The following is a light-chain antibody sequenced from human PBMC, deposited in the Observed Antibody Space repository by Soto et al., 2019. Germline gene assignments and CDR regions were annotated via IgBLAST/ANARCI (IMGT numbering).Light chain of an antibody. Sequence: QSVLTQPASVSGSPGQSITISCTGTSSDVGGYNYVSWYQQHPGKGPKLMIYEVSNRPSGVSSRFSGSKSGNTASLTISGLQADDEADYYCSSYTSSSTYVFGTGTKVTVL. V-gene: IGLV2-14*01. CDR1: SSDVGGYNY. CDR3: SSYTSSSTYV. CDR2: EVS. J-gene: IGLJ1*01.